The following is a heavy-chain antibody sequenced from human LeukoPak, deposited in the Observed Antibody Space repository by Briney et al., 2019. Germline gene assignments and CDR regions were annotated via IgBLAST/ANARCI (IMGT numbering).Heavy chain of an antibody. Sequence: PXETLSLTCAVYGGSFSGYYWSWIRQPPGKGLEWIGEINHSGSTNYNPSLKSRVTISVDTSKKQFSLKLSSVTAADTAVYYCVTYYFDSSGPKKNYWGQGTLVTVSS. CDR1: GGSFSGYY. CDR3: VTYYFDSSGPKKNY. J-gene: IGHJ4*02. V-gene: IGHV4-34*01. D-gene: IGHD3-22*01. CDR2: INHSGST.